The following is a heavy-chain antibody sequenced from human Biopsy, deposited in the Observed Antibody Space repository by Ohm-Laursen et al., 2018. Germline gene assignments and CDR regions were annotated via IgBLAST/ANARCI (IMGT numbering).Heavy chain of an antibody. CDR1: GDSIRNYY. CDR3: AGIVLGPTNDAFDI. CDR2: IYPGGGT. Sequence: PPGTLSLTCIVSGDSIRNYYWSWIRQAAGKGLEWIGRIYPGGGTIYNPSLKSRVTMSVDTSKNHFSLNLNSVTAADTAVYYCAGIVLGPTNDAFDIWGQGTMVTVSS. V-gene: IGHV4-4*07. J-gene: IGHJ3*02. D-gene: IGHD1-26*01.